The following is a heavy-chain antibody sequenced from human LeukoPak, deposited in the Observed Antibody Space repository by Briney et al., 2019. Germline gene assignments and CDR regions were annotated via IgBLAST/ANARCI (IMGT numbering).Heavy chain of an antibody. CDR3: ARPLGNGYSYWYFDL. J-gene: IGHJ2*01. V-gene: IGHV4-59*01. CDR1: GGSISDYY. Sequence: SETLSLTCTVSGGSISDYYWSWIRQPPGKGLEWLAPIYYSGSTRNNPSLQSRVTISIDTSTNQISLRLSSVTAADTAVYYCARPLGNGYSYWYFDLWGRGTLVTVSS. D-gene: IGHD3-22*01. CDR2: IYYSGST.